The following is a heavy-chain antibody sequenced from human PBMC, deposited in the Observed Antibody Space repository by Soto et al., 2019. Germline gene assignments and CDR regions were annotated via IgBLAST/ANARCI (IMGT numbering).Heavy chain of an antibody. CDR1: GGTFSSYA. CDR3: AESLYYDFWSWFDP. Sequence: AASVKVSCKASGGTFSSYAISWVRQAPGQGLEWMGGIIPIFGTANYAQKFQGRVTITADESTSTAYMELSSLRSEDTAVYYCAESLYYDFWSWFDPWGQGTLVTVSS. CDR2: IIPIFGTA. V-gene: IGHV1-69*13. D-gene: IGHD3-3*01. J-gene: IGHJ5*02.